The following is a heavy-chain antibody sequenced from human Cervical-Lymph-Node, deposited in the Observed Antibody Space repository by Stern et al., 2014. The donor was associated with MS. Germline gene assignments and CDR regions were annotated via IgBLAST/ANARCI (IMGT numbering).Heavy chain of an antibody. V-gene: IGHV1-46*01. CDR1: GYTLTIYY. J-gene: IGHJ6*02. Sequence: QLVQSGTEVKKPGASVKVSCKASGYTLTIYYIHWVRQAPGQGLEWVGVNNPRGGSTTYAQKFQGRVTMTRDTSTSTAYMELSSLRSDDTAVYYCASGGEVDGGDVWGQGTTVTVFS. CDR3: ASGGEVDGGDV. CDR2: NNPRGGST. D-gene: IGHD2-15*01.